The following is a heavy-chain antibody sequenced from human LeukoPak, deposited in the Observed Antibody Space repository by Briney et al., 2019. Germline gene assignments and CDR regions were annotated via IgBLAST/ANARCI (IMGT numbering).Heavy chain of an antibody. Sequence: GGSLRLSCAASGFTFSSYAMHWVRQAPGKGLEWVAVISYDGSNKYYADSVKGRFTISRDNSKNTLYLQMNSLRAEDTAVYYCARDYAGSFDYWGQGILVTVSS. J-gene: IGHJ4*02. CDR1: GFTFSSYA. CDR3: ARDYAGSFDY. V-gene: IGHV3-30-3*01. CDR2: ISYDGSNK. D-gene: IGHD3-16*01.